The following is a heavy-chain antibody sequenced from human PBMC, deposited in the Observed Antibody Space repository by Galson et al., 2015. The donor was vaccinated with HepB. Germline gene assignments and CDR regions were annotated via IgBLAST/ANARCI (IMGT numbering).Heavy chain of an antibody. CDR2: ISYDGSSE. J-gene: IGHJ5*02. V-gene: IGHV3-30-3*01. CDR3: AREIPGGSCYRTDGWFDP. CDR1: GFTLSSFP. Sequence: SLRLSCAASGFTLSSFPMHWVRQAPGKGLEWVAIISYDGSSENYADSMKGRFTISRDNSKNTLYLQMNSLRGEDTAVYYCAREIPGGSCYRTDGWFDPWGQGALVTVSS. D-gene: IGHD2-15*01.